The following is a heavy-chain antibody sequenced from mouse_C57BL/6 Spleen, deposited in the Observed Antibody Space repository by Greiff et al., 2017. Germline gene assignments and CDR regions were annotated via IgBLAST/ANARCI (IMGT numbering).Heavy chain of an antibody. D-gene: IGHD2-4*01. J-gene: IGHJ3*01. CDR3: TRDYYDFAD. CDR1: GFTFSSYA. V-gene: IGHV5-9-1*02. Sequence: EVQLQESGEGLVKPGGSLKLSCAASGFTFSSYAMSWVRQTPEKRLEWVAYISSGGDYIYYADTAKGRFTISRDNARNTLYLQMSSLKSEDTAMYYCTRDYYDFADWGQGTLVTVSA. CDR2: ISSGGDYI.